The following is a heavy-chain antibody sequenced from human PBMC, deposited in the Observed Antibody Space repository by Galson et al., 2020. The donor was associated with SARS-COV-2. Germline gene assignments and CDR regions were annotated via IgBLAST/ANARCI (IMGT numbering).Heavy chain of an antibody. CDR3: AKVEGVVRGPLDF. CDR2: LTGGDGST. D-gene: IGHD1-1*01. CDR1: GFTFHNYA. V-gene: IGHV3-23*01. J-gene: IGHJ4*02. Sequence: LSLTCAASGFTFHNYAMSWVRQPPGKGLEWVSGLTGGDGSTYYADSVKGRFTISRDNSKKTLYLQMNSLRAEDTAMYYCAKVEGVVRGPLDFWGRGTLVTVS.